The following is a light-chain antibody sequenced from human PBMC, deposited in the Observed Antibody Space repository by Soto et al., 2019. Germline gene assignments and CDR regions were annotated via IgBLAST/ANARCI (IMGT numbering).Light chain of an antibody. CDR2: YNT. Sequence: QSVLTQPPSVSGAPGQRVTISCTVSGSTFGAGSDVHWYQQVPGTAPKLLISYNTNQPSGVPDRFSGSKSGTSASLAISGLQPEDEADYYCQCYDSSLTVLFGGGTKLTVL. CDR1: GSTFGAGSD. V-gene: IGLV1-40*01. CDR3: QCYDSSLTVL. J-gene: IGLJ2*01.